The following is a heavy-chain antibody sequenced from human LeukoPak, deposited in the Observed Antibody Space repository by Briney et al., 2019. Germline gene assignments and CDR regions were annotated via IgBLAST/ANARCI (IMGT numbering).Heavy chain of an antibody. CDR3: ASLPGDEFWNV. CDR2: INRDGSIT. Sequence: GGSLRLSCTASGFTFINYWMHWVRQAPGKGLVWVSRINRDGSITSYADSVKGRFTISRDNAKNTLYLQMNSLRAEDTAVYYCASLPGDEFWNVWGKGTTVTVSS. CDR1: GFTFINYW. J-gene: IGHJ6*04. D-gene: IGHD3/OR15-3a*01. V-gene: IGHV3-74*01.